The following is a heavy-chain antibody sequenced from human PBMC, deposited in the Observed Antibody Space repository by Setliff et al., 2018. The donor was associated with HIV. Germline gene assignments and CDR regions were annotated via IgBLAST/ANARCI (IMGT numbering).Heavy chain of an antibody. V-gene: IGHV4-38-2*01. CDR1: GYSVSSGYF. J-gene: IGHJ1*01. Sequence: SETLSLTCAVSGYSVSSGYFWGWIRQPPGKGLEWIGSIFHTGSTYYNPSLKSRVTISVDTSKNQFSLRLTSVTAADTAIYYCARVPSSSWYVTTQRTKEYFHQWGQGTLVTVSS. CDR2: IFHTGST. D-gene: IGHD6-13*01. CDR3: ARVPSSSWYVTTQRTKEYFHQ.